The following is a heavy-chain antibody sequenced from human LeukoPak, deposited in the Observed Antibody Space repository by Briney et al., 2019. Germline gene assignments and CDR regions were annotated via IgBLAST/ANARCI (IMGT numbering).Heavy chain of an antibody. Sequence: PGGSLRLSCAASGFTFSNAWMSWVRQAPGKGLEWVGRIKSKTDGGTTDYAAPVKGRFTISRDDSKNTLYLQMNSLRAEDTAVYYCATPFHGSDPSLYYYYMAVWGKGTTVTISS. CDR3: ATPFHGSDPSLYYYYMAV. D-gene: IGHD3-10*01. CDR2: IKSKTDGGTT. V-gene: IGHV3-15*01. J-gene: IGHJ6*03. CDR1: GFTFSNAW.